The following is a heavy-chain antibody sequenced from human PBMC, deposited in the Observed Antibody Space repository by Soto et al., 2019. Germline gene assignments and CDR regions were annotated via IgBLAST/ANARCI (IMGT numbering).Heavy chain of an antibody. CDR1: GGSISRTTYY. D-gene: IGHD3-10*01. CDR2: FFIGGNS. V-gene: IGHV4-39*01. Sequence: SEPLSLTCSVSGGSITGGSISRTTYYWGWMRQPPGKGLEWIASFFIGGNSYYNPSLRSRVTTSVDASKNQFSLKLSSVTAADTALFFCARRHGLDIDAYYWGPGILVTVSS. CDR3: ARRHGLDIDAYY. J-gene: IGHJ4*02.